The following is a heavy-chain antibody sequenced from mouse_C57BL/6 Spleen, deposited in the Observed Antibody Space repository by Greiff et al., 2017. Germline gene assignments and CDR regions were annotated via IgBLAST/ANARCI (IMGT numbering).Heavy chain of an antibody. V-gene: IGHV1-50*01. CDR2: IDPSDSYT. CDR3: ARNYGSTLYYCDY. Sequence: QVQLQQPGAELVKPGASVKLSCKASGYTFTSYWMQWVKQRPGQGLEWIGEIDPSDSYTNYNQKFKGKATLTVDTSSSTAYMQLSSLTSEDSAVYYCARNYGSTLYYCDYWGQGTTLTVSS. D-gene: IGHD1-1*01. J-gene: IGHJ2*01. CDR1: GYTFTSYW.